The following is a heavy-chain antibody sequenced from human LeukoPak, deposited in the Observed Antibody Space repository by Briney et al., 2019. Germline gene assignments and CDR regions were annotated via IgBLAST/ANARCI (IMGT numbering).Heavy chain of an antibody. V-gene: IGHV3-23*01. CDR1: GFTFSSDV. CDR3: AKVRAPRQYYFDY. D-gene: IGHD1-26*01. CDR2: ISGSGGRT. J-gene: IGHJ4*02. Sequence: GGSLRLSCAASGFTFSSDVMSWVPQAPGKGLEWVSAISGSGGRTYYADSVKGRFTISRDNSKNTLYLQMNSLRAEDTAVYYCAKVRAPRQYYFDYWGQGTLVTVSS.